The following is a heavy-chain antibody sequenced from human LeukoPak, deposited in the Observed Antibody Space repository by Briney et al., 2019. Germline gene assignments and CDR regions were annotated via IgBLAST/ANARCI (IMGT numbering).Heavy chain of an antibody. CDR1: GGSISSGGYY. CDR3: ARGQDDYSSFYTWFDP. D-gene: IGHD4-11*01. V-gene: IGHV4-31*03. Sequence: SETLSHTCTVSGGSISSGGYYWSWIRQHPGKGLEWIGYIYYSGNTYYSPSLKSRLTISIETSKNQFSLKLRSVTAADTAVYYCARGQDDYSSFYTWFDPWGQGTLVTVSS. J-gene: IGHJ5*02. CDR2: IYYSGNT.